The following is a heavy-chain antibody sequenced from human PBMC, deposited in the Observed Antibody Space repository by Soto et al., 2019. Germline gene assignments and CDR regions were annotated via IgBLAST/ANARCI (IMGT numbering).Heavy chain of an antibody. Sequence: EVHLVESGGGLVQPGGSLRLSCAASGFTVSSDQMTWVRQAPGKGLEWVSIMYVAGSTYYAESVKGRFTISRDNSKNTLYLQMNSLRADDTAVYYCARDPGFWSGYHHSPWGQGTLVTVSS. CDR3: ARDPGFWSGYHHSP. CDR1: GFTVSSDQ. J-gene: IGHJ5*02. V-gene: IGHV3-66*01. CDR2: MYVAGST. D-gene: IGHD3-3*01.